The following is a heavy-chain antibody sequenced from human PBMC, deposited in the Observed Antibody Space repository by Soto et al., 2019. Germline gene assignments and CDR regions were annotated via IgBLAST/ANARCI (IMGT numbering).Heavy chain of an antibody. V-gene: IGHV4-31*03. CDR2: IYYSGST. CDR3: ASSLDYGDREDYYYYYYMDV. Sequence: SETLSLTCTVSGGSISSGGYYWSWIRQHPGKGLEWIGYIYYSGSTYYNPSLKSRVTISVDTSKNQFSLNLSSVTAADTAVYYCASSLDYGDREDYYYYYYMDVWGKGTTVTVSS. CDR1: GGSISSGGYY. D-gene: IGHD4-17*01. J-gene: IGHJ6*03.